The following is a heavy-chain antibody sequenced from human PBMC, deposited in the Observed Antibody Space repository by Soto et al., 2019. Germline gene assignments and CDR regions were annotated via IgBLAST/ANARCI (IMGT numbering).Heavy chain of an antibody. D-gene: IGHD3-10*01. CDR1: GGSISSGDYY. V-gene: IGHV4-30-4*01. J-gene: IGHJ4*02. CDR3: ARDRVVSPSEGSGSFFGY. CDR2: IYYSGST. Sequence: QVQLQESGPGLVKPSQTLSLTCTVSGGSISSGDYYWSWIRQPPGKGLEWIGYIYYSGSTYYNPSLKSRVTISVDTSKNQFSLKLSSVTAADTAVYYCARDRVVSPSEGSGSFFGYWGQGTLVTVSS.